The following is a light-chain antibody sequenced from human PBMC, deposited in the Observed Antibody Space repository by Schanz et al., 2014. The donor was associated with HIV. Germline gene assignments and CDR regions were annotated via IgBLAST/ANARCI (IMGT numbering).Light chain of an antibody. V-gene: IGKV1-5*03. J-gene: IGKJ2*01. CDR1: QSVSGR. CDR2: KAS. CDR3: QQHNTYPFT. Sequence: DIQMTQSPSTLSASVGDRVTITCRASQSVSGRLAWYQQKSGKAPKLLIYKASTLERGVPSRFSGSGSGTEFTLTISSLQPDDFATYYCQQHNTYPFTFGQGTKLEIK.